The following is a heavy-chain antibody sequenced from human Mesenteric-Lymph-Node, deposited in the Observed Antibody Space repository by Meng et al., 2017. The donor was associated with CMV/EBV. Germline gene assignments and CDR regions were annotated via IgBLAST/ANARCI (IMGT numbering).Heavy chain of an antibody. V-gene: IGHV4-59*08. CDR2: IYYSGST. CDR3: ARFTSSGLDY. CDR1: GGYISSYS. J-gene: IGHJ4*02. D-gene: IGHD2-2*01. Sequence: SLTCTVSGGYISSYSWSWIRQPPGKGLEWIGYIYYSGSTSYNPSLKSRVTISVDTSKNQFSLKLSSVTAADTAIYYCARFTSSGLDYWGQGALVTVSS.